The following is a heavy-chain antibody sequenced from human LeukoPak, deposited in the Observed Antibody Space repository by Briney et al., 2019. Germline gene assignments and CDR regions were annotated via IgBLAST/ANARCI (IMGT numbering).Heavy chain of an antibody. V-gene: IGHV3-30*04. CDR3: AREDEILTGPFDY. Sequence: GGSLRLSCAASGFTFSSYAMHWVRQAPGKGLEWVAVISYDGSNKYYADPVKGRFTISRDNSKNTLYLQMNSLRAEDTAVYYCAREDEILTGPFDYWGQGTLVTVSS. CDR2: ISYDGSNK. J-gene: IGHJ4*02. D-gene: IGHD3-9*01. CDR1: GFTFSSYA.